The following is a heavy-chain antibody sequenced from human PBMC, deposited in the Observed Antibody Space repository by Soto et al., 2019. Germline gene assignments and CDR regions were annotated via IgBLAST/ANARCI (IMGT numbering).Heavy chain of an antibody. J-gene: IGHJ6*02. V-gene: IGHV3-66*01. D-gene: IGHD4-17*01. CDR1: GFTFSSYW. Sequence: GGSLRLSCAASGFTFSSYWMSWVRQAPGKGLEWVSVIYSGGSTYYADSVKGRFTISRDNSKNTLYLQMNSLRAEDTAVYYCAREKREDYGDYGDYYYYGMDVWGQGTTVTVSS. CDR3: AREKREDYGDYGDYYYYGMDV. CDR2: IYSGGST.